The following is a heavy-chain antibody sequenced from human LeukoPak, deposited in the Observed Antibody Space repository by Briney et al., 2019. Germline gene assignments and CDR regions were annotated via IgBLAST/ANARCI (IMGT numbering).Heavy chain of an antibody. J-gene: IGHJ4*02. D-gene: IGHD5-18*01. Sequence: SDTLSLTCTVSSGSLGSSNYYWRWIRQPPGKGLEWIGSIYYSGSTYYSPSLKSRVTISVDTSKNQISLKLSSVTAADTAVYYCARNSSDYWGQGTLVTVSS. CDR3: ARNSSDY. V-gene: IGHV4-39*01. CDR1: SGSLGSSNYY. CDR2: IYYSGST.